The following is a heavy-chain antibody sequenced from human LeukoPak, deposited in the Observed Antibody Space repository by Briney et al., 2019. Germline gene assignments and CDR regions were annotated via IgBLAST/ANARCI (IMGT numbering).Heavy chain of an antibody. CDR3: ARAGGGIAAAAYNWFDP. Sequence: PSETLFLTCTVSGGSISSYYWSWIRQPPGKGLEWIGYIYYSGSTNYNPSLKSRVTISVDTSKNQFSLRLSSVTAADTAVYYCARAGGGIAAAAYNWFDPWGQGTLVTVSS. V-gene: IGHV4-59*12. J-gene: IGHJ5*02. D-gene: IGHD6-13*01. CDR2: IYYSGST. CDR1: GGSISSYY.